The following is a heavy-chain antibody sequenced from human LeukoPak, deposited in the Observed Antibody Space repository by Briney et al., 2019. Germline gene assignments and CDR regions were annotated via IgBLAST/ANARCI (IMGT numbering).Heavy chain of an antibody. CDR2: ISSSSSTI. J-gene: IGHJ6*02. Sequence: PGGSLRLSCAASGFTFSSYTMHWIRQAPGKGLEWVSYISSSSSTIYYADSVKGRFTISRDNAKNSLYLQMNSLRAEDTAVYYCARDAVSPYYYDSSGYNNPNKYGMDVWGQGTTVTVSS. D-gene: IGHD3-22*01. CDR1: GFTFSSYT. CDR3: ARDAVSPYYYDSSGYNNPNKYGMDV. V-gene: IGHV3-48*01.